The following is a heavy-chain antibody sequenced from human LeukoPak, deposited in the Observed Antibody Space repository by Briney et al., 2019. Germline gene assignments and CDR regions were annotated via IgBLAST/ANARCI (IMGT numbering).Heavy chain of an antibody. V-gene: IGHV3-23*01. CDR1: GFTFSSYA. CDR2: ISGSGGST. Sequence: GGSLRLSCAASGFTFSSYAMSWVRQAPGKGLEWVSAISGSGGSTYYADSVKGRFTISRDNSKNTLYLQMNSLRAEDTAVYYCAKVQGGVGARPPFDYWGQGTLVTVSS. CDR3: AKVQGGVGARPPFDY. J-gene: IGHJ4*02. D-gene: IGHD1-26*01.